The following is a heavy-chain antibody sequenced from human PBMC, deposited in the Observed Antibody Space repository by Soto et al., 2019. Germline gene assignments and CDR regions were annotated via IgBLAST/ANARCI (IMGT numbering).Heavy chain of an antibody. J-gene: IGHJ4*02. CDR3: ARDQLGATGDY. CDR2: ISAYNDNT. V-gene: IGHV1-18*01. Sequence: QIQLVQSGAEVKKPGASVKVFCKASGYTFTSYGISWVRQAPGQGLEWMGWISAYNDNTNYAQKLQGRVTMTTDTSTSTAYRELRSLRSDDTAVYFCARDQLGATGDYWGQGTLVTVSS. CDR1: GYTFTSYG. D-gene: IGHD1-26*01.